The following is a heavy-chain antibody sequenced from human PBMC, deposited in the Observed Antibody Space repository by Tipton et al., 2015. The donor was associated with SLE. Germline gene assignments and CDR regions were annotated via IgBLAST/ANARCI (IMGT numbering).Heavy chain of an antibody. CDR3: ARVQGATVTTSDWFDP. D-gene: IGHD4-17*01. Sequence: GLVKPSETLSLTCTASGGSISSHYWSWIRQPPGKGLEWIGYIYYSGSTNYNPSLKSRVTISVDTSKNQFSLKLSSVTAADTAVYYCARVQGATVTTSDWFDPWGQGTLVTVSS. CDR2: IYYSGST. CDR1: GGSISSHY. V-gene: IGHV4-59*11. J-gene: IGHJ5*02.